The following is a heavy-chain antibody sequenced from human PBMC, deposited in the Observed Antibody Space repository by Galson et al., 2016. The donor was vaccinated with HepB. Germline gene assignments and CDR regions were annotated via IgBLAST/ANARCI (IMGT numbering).Heavy chain of an antibody. CDR2: IYYSGST. CDR1: GGSISSYY. Sequence: SETLSLTCTVSGGSISSYYWSWIRQPPGKGLEWIGYIYYSGSTKSTTYNPSLKSRVTISVDTSKNQFSLRLTSVTAADTAMYYCARGSWGGSFHFNYWGQGTLVTVSS. J-gene: IGHJ4*02. CDR3: ARGSWGGSFHFNY. V-gene: IGHV4-59*01. D-gene: IGHD1-26*01.